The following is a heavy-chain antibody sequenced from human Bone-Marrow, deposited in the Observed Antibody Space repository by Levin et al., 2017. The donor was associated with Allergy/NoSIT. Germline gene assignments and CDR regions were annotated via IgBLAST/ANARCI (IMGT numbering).Heavy chain of an antibody. Sequence: GGSLRLSCAASGFTFSSYDMHWVRQATGKGLEWVSAIGTAGDTYYPGSVKGRFTISRENAKNSLYLQMNSLRAGDTAVYYCARARRRGSWFDPWGQGTLVTVSS. CDR2: IGTAGDT. CDR1: GFTFSSYD. J-gene: IGHJ5*02. CDR3: ARARRRGSWFDP. D-gene: IGHD3-16*01. V-gene: IGHV3-13*01.